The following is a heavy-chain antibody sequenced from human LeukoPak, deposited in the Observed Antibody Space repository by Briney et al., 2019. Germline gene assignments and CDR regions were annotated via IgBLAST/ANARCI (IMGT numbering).Heavy chain of an antibody. CDR1: GFTFSSYA. CDR2: ISYDGSNK. J-gene: IGHJ4*02. V-gene: IGHV3-30-3*01. CDR3: ARDNSYGGNGYFDY. Sequence: PGGSLRLSCAASGFTFSSYATHWVRQAPGKGLEWVAVISYDGSNKYYADSVKGRFTISRDNSKNTLYLQMNSLRAEDTAVYYCARDNSYGGNGYFDYWGQGTLVTVSS. D-gene: IGHD4-23*01.